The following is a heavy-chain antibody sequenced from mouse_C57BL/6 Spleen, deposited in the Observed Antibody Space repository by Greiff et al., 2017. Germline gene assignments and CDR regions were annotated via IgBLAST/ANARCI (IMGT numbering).Heavy chain of an antibody. CDR1: GYTFTSYG. D-gene: IGHD2-4*01. Sequence: VQLQQSGAELARPGASVKLSCKASGYTFTSYGISWVKQRTGQGLEWIGEIYPRSGNTYYTEKFKGTATLTADTSSSTAYMELRSLTSEDSAVYFCARGLYDYDPFAYWGQGTLVTVSA. CDR2: IYPRSGNT. CDR3: ARGLYDYDPFAY. V-gene: IGHV1-81*01. J-gene: IGHJ3*01.